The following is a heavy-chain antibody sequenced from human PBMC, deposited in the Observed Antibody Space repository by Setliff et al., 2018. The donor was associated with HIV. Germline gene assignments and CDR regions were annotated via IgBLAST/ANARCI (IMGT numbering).Heavy chain of an antibody. CDR2: ISPNTGGT. CDR1: GYTFTGYY. J-gene: IGHJ4*02. D-gene: IGHD4-17*01. Sequence: ASVKVSCKASGYTFTGYYIHWVRQAPGQGLEWMGRISPNTGGTIYAQKLQGRVTMTRDTSISTAYMELSGLTSDDTAVYYCARVATVTTPFDYWGQGTLVTSPQ. V-gene: IGHV1-2*06. CDR3: ARVATVTTPFDY.